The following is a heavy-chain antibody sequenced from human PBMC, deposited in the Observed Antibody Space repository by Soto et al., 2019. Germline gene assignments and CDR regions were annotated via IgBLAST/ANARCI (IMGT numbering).Heavy chain of an antibody. Sequence: QVQLVESGGGVVQPGRSLRLSCAASGFTFNSYGMHWVRQAPGKGLEWVAVISYDGSNKYYADSVKGRFTISRDNYKNTLYLQMNSLRAEDTAVYYCAKRGGSYYDFDYWGQGTLVTVSS. CDR1: GFTFNSYG. CDR3: AKRGGSYYDFDY. V-gene: IGHV3-30*18. D-gene: IGHD1-26*01. CDR2: ISYDGSNK. J-gene: IGHJ4*02.